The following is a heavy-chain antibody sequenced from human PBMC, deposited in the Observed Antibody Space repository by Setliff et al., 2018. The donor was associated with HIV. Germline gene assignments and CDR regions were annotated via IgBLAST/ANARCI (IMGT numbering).Heavy chain of an antibody. V-gene: IGHV3-53*01. CDR2: IFLGGTT. CDR1: GFTVGSSY. D-gene: IGHD3-3*01. J-gene: IGHJ4*02. CDR3: ARAKLYYNFWSGYPYYFDH. Sequence: PGGSLRLSCTLSGFTVGSSYMAWVRQAPGKGLEWVSVIFLGGTTYFADSVRDRFTLSRDTSKNTLSLQMNRLRAEDTAVYYCARAKLYYNFWSGYPYYFDHWGRGTLVTVSS.